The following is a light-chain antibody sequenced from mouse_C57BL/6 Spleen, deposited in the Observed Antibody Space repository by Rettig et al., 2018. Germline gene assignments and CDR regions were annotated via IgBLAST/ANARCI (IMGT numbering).Light chain of an antibody. Sequence: LGDTITITCHASQNINVWLSWYQQKPGNIPKLLIYKASNLHTGVPSRFSGSGSGTGFTLTISSLQPEDIATYYCQQGQSYPYTFGGGTKLEIK. V-gene: IGKV10-94*01. CDR2: KAS. CDR1: QNINVW. J-gene: IGKJ2*01. CDR3: QQGQSYPYT.